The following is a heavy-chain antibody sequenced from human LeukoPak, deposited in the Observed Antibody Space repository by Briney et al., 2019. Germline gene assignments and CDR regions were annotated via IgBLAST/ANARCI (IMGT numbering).Heavy chain of an antibody. CDR2: IYSGGST. CDR1: GFTVSSNY. V-gene: IGHV3-53*04. D-gene: IGHD3-22*01. J-gene: IGHJ1*01. Sequence: GGSLRLSCAASGFTVSSNYMSWVRQAPGKGLEWVSVIYSGGSTYYADSVKGRFTISRHNSKNTLYLQMNSLRAEDTAVYYCAKDSPGSSGYYPLVWFQHWGQGTLVTVSS. CDR3: AKDSPGSSGYYPLVWFQH.